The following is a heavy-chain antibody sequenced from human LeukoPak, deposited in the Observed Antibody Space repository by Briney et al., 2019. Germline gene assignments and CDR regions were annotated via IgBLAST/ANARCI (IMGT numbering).Heavy chain of an antibody. V-gene: IGHV1-2*06. Sequence: ASVKVSCKASGGTFSSYAISWVRQAPGQGLEWMGRINPNSGGTSYAQNFQGRVTMTRDTSISTAYMELRRLRSDDTAVYYCARDDAFDIWGQGTMVTVSS. CDR3: ARDDAFDI. CDR1: GGTFSSYA. CDR2: INPNSGGT. J-gene: IGHJ3*02.